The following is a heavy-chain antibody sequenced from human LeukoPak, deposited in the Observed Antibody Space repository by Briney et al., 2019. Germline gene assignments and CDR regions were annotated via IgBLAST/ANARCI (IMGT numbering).Heavy chain of an antibody. CDR1: GFTFSSHA. J-gene: IGHJ4*02. CDR2: ITGSGGTT. D-gene: IGHD3-16*02. V-gene: IGHV3-23*01. Sequence: GGSLRLSCAASGFTFSSHAMSWVRQAPGKGLEWVSTITGSGGTTKYADSVKGRFTISRDNSKNALDLRMNSLRAEDTAIFYCAKDLSPESNRLSPFDYWGQGTLVTVSS. CDR3: AKDLSPESNRLSPFDY.